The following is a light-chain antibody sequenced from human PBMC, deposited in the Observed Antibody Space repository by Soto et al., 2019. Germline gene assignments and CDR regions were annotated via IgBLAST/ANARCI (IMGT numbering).Light chain of an antibody. Sequence: DIQMTQSPSSLSASVGDRVTITCQASQDISNYLNWYQQKPGKAPKLLIYDASNLETGVPSRFSGSGSGPDFTFTTSSLQPEDIATYYCQQYDNLPPGVTFGPGTKVDIK. CDR1: QDISNY. CDR2: DAS. V-gene: IGKV1-33*01. CDR3: QQYDNLPPGVT. J-gene: IGKJ3*01.